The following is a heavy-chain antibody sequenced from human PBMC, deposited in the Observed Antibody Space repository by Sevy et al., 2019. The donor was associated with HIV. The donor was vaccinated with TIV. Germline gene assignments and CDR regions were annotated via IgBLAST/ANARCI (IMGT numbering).Heavy chain of an antibody. CDR2: IFTRGTT. J-gene: IGHJ4*02. CDR1: GFTVSDDF. D-gene: IGHD3-16*01. V-gene: IGHV3-66*03. CDR3: VKSQSWERYFDY. Sequence: GGSLRLSCAASGFTVSDDFMTWVRQPPGKGLEWIAVIFTRGTTFYADSVRGRFIISRDNSKNTLYLQMRSLTPEDTAMYYCVKSQSWERYFDYWGQGNLVTVSS.